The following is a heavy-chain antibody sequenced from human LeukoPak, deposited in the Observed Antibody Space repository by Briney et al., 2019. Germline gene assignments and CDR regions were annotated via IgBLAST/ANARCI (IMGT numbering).Heavy chain of an antibody. J-gene: IGHJ4*02. CDR2: ISAYNGNT. Sequence: ASVKVSCKASGYTFISYGISWVRQAPGQGLEWMGWISAYNGNTNYAQKLQGRVTMTTDTSTSTAYMELRSLRSDDTAVYYCARDRYIYDFWSGYYSNWGQGTLVTVSS. CDR1: GYTFISYG. V-gene: IGHV1-18*01. CDR3: ARDRYIYDFWSGYYSN. D-gene: IGHD3-3*01.